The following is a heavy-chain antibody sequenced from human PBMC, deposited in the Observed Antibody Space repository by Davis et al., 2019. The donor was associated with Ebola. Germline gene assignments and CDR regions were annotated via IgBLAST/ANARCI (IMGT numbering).Heavy chain of an antibody. CDR3: FIGGLKYYYDSSGSDY. J-gene: IGHJ4*02. CDR1: GGTFSSYA. CDR2: IIPIFGTA. D-gene: IGHD3-22*01. Sequence: SVKVSCKASGGTFSSYAISWVRQAPGQGLEWMGGIIPIFGTANYAQKFQGRVTITADKSTSTAYMELSSLRSEDTAVYYCFIGGLKYYYDSSGSDYWGQGTLVTVSS. V-gene: IGHV1-69*06.